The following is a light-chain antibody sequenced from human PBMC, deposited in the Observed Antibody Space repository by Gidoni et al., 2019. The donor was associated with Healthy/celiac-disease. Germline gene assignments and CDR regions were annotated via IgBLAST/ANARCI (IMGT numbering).Light chain of an antibody. J-gene: IGKJ1*01. Sequence: DIQMTQSPSTLSASVGDRVTITCRASPSISSLLAWSPQKPGKAPKRLIYKASSLESRVPSRFSGRGSGTEFTLTISSLQPDDFATYYCQQYNSSPGTFGQGTKVEIK. CDR2: KAS. CDR1: PSISSL. CDR3: QQYNSSPGT. V-gene: IGKV1-5*03.